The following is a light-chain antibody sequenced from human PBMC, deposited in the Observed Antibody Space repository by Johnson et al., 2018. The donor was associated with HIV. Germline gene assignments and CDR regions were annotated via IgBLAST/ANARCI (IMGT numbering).Light chain of an antibody. CDR3: ATWDGSLTIGGF. CDR1: SSNIGNNF. Sequence: QSVLTQPPSVSAAPGQKVTISCSGSSSNIGNNFVSWYQHLPGTAPKLLIYENSKRPSGIPDRFSGSKSGTSATLGITGLQTGDEAEYYCATWDGSLTIGGFFGTGTKITVL. CDR2: ENS. J-gene: IGLJ1*01. V-gene: IGLV1-51*02.